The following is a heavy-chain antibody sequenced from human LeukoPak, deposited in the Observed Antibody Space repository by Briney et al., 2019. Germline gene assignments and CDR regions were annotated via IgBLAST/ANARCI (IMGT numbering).Heavy chain of an antibody. J-gene: IGHJ4*02. D-gene: IGHD5-12*01. CDR3: AKGRGIGYCGYEG. CDR2: IWYDGTNK. CDR1: GFTFSSYG. V-gene: IGHV3-33*06. Sequence: SGGSLRLSCTVSGFTFSSYGMHWVRQAPGKGLEWVAVIWYDGTNKHYADSVKGRFTISRDNSKNTLYLQMNSLRVEDTAVYYCAKGRGIGYCGYEGWGQGTLVTVSS.